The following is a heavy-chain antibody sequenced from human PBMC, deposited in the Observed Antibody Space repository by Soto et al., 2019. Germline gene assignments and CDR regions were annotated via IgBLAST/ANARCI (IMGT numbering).Heavy chain of an antibody. CDR3: ARDRRLITIVRGVPNWFDP. D-gene: IGHD3-10*01. V-gene: IGHV3-11*01. CDR2: ISDSGSTI. Sequence: QVQLVESGGGLVKPGRSLRLSCAASGFTFSDYYMSWIRQTPVKGLEWVSYISDSGSTIYYADSVKGRFTISRDNAKNSLYLQMNSLRAEDTAVYYCARDRRLITIVRGVPNWFDPWGQGTLVTVSS. J-gene: IGHJ5*02. CDR1: GFTFSDYY.